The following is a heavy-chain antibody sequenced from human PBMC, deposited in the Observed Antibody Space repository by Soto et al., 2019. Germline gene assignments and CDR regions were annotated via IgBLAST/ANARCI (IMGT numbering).Heavy chain of an antibody. D-gene: IGHD1-1*01. J-gene: IGHJ4*02. CDR1: GGSINSHY. CDR3: AKTYGRTLNAFDC. Sequence: PSETLSLTCTVSGGSINSHYWTWIRQSAGKGLEWIGRIYSSGSTSYNPSLRSRVTRSVHTSKSQFSLTLSSVTAADTAVYYCAKTYGRTLNAFDCWGQGTLVTVSS. V-gene: IGHV4-4*07. CDR2: IYSSGST.